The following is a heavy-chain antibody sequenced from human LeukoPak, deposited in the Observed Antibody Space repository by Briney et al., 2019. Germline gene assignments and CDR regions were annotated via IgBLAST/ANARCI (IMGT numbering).Heavy chain of an antibody. V-gene: IGHV3-23*01. CDR1: GFTFSTSA. CDR2: ISGSGVT. Sequence: SGGSLRLSCAASGFTFSTSAMTWVRQAPGKGLEWVSGISGSGVTDYADSVKGRFTISRDNSKSTVYLQMNSLRPEDTAMYYCARPSPPGDGYNPCDYWGPGALVIVSS. CDR3: ARPSPPGDGYNPCDY. D-gene: IGHD5-24*01. J-gene: IGHJ4*02.